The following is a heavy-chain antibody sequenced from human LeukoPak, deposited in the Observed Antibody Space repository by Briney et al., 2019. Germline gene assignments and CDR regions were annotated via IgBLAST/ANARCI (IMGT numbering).Heavy chain of an antibody. CDR3: ASPSHCTSDSCQKYFDY. D-gene: IGHD2-2*01. CDR2: IFYGGNI. J-gene: IGHJ4*02. V-gene: IGHV4-39*01. CDR1: GDSISSISHY. Sequence: SETLSLTCTVSGDSISSISHYWVWIRQPPGKGLEWIGSIFYGGNIYYNPSLTRRVTISIDTSRNQFSLKLSAVTAADTAVYYCASPSHCTSDSCQKYFDYWGQGTLVTVSS.